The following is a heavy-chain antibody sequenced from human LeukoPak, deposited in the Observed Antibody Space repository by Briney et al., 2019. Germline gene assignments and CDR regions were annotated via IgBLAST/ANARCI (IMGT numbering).Heavy chain of an antibody. V-gene: IGHV4-4*09. Sequence: SETLSLTCSVSGDSISNYFWTWIRQPPGQGLEWIGYIHTSGDTNYVSSLKSRVTMSVDTSKNQFSLRLRSVTAADTAVYSCVRGLRDEDRYYSYYFMDVWGKGTTATVSS. J-gene: IGHJ6*03. CDR2: IHTSGDT. D-gene: IGHD3-16*01. CDR3: VRGLRDEDRYYSYYFMDV. CDR1: GDSISNYF.